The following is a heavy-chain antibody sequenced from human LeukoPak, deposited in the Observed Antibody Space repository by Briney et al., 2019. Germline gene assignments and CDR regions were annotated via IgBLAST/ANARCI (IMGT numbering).Heavy chain of an antibody. CDR3: AREMGVVTAHGIDV. J-gene: IGHJ6*02. CDR1: GGSISSISSNNYH. V-gene: IGHV4-39*02. D-gene: IGHD4-23*01. CDR2: IYYSGST. Sequence: SETPSLTCIVSGGSISSISSNNYHWGWIRQPPGKGLEWIGSIYYSGSTYYNPSLKSRVTISVDTSKNQFSLKLSSVTAADTALYYCAREMGVVTAHGIDVWGQGTTVTDSS.